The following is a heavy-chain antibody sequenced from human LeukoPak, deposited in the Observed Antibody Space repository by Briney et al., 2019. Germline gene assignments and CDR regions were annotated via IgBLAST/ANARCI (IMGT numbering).Heavy chain of an antibody. Sequence: GGSLRLSCAASGFTFSSYAMSWVRQAPGKGLEWVSAISGSGGSTYYADSVKGRFTISRDNSKNTLYLQMNSLRAEDTAVYYCAKSPTPSVVPASFDYWGRGTLVTVSS. D-gene: IGHD2-2*01. CDR3: AKSPTPSVVPASFDY. CDR1: GFTFSSYA. V-gene: IGHV3-23*01. CDR2: ISGSGGST. J-gene: IGHJ4*02.